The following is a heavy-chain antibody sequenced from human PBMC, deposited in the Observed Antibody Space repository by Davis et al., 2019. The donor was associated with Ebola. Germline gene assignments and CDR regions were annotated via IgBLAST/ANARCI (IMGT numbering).Heavy chain of an antibody. CDR1: GGTFSSYA. J-gene: IGHJ5*02. V-gene: IGHV1-69*04. Sequence: SVKVSCKASGGTFSSYAISWVRQAPGQGLEWMGRIIPMLGIANYAQKFQGRVTITADKSTSTAYLELSSLRSEDTAGYYCGRDSRYSSSWYGGGFDPWGQGTLVTVSS. CDR2: IIPMLGIA. CDR3: GRDSRYSSSWYGGGFDP. D-gene: IGHD6-13*01.